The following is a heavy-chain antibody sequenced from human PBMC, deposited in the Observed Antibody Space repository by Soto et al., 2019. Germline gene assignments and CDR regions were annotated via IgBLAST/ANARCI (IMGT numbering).Heavy chain of an antibody. CDR1: GGTFSSYA. CDR2: IIPIFGTA. J-gene: IGHJ6*02. V-gene: IGHV1-69*01. Sequence: QVQLVQSGAEVKKPGSSVKVSCKASGGTFSSYAISWVRQAPGQGLAWMGGIIPIFGTANYAQKFQGRVRITADESTSTAYMELSRLRSEDTAVYYCARVSGYDSIGLGSHDYYYYYGMDVWGQGTTVTVSS. CDR3: ARVSGYDSIGLGSHDYYYYYGMDV. D-gene: IGHD3-22*01.